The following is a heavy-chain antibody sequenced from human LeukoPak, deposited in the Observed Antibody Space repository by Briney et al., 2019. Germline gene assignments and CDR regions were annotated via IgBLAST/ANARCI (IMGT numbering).Heavy chain of an antibody. D-gene: IGHD2-15*01. CDR3: ARDHRYCSGGSCSVRDGMDV. CDR1: GGSISSYY. J-gene: IGHJ6*02. V-gene: IGHV4-4*07. Sequence: SETLSLTCTVSGGSISSYYWSWIRQPAGKGLEWIGRIYTSGSTNYNPSLKSRVTISVDTSKNQFSLKLSSVTAADTAVYYCARDHRYCSGGSCSVRDGMDVWGQGTTVTVSS. CDR2: IYTSGST.